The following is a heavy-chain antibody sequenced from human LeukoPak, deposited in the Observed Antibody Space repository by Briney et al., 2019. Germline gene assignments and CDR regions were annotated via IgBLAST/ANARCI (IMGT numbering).Heavy chain of an antibody. V-gene: IGHV3-30-3*01. D-gene: IGHD6-13*01. CDR1: GFTFSSYA. Sequence: GGSLRLSCAASGFTFSSYAMHWVRQAPGKGLEWVAVISYDGSNKYYADSVKGRFTISRDNSKNTLYLQMNSLRAEDTAVYYCARVIAAADNTFDYWGQGTLVTVSS. J-gene: IGHJ4*02. CDR2: ISYDGSNK. CDR3: ARVIAAADNTFDY.